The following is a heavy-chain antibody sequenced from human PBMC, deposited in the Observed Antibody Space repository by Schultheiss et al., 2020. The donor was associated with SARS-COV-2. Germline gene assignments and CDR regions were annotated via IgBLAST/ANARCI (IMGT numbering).Heavy chain of an antibody. D-gene: IGHD1-1*01. CDR2: IYYSGST. J-gene: IGHJ6*02. CDR1: GGSFSGYY. CDR3: ARGRYSRGMDV. V-gene: IGHV4-59*01. Sequence: SETLSLTCAVYGGSFSGYYWSWIRQPPGKGLEWIGYIYYSGSTYYNPSLKSRVTISVDTSKNQFSLKLSSVTAADTAVYYCARGRYSRGMDVWGQGTTVTVSS.